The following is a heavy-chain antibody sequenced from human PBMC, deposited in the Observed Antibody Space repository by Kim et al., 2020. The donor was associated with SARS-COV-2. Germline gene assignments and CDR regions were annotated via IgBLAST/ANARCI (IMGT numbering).Heavy chain of an antibody. CDR3: ANLPYTIFGVVGDDY. CDR2: ISGDGGST. D-gene: IGHD3-3*01. CDR1: GFTFDDYA. J-gene: IGHJ4*02. Sequence: GGSLRLSCAASGFTFDDYAMHWVRQAPGKGLEWVSLISGDGGSTYYADSVKGRFTISRDNSKNSLYLQMNSLRTEDTALYYCANLPYTIFGVVGDDYWGQGTLVTVSS. V-gene: IGHV3-43*02.